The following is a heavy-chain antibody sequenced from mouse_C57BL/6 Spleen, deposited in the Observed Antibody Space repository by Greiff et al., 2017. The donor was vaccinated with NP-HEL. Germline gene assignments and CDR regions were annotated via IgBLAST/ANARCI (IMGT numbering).Heavy chain of an antibody. Sequence: EVQLQQSGAELVKPGASVKLSCTASGFNIKDDYMHWVKQRPEQGLEWIGWIDPENGDTEYASKFQGKATITADTSSNTAYLQLSSLTSEDTAVYYCTLYSNYVYWGQGTLVTVSA. J-gene: IGHJ3*01. CDR3: TLYSNYVY. D-gene: IGHD2-5*01. V-gene: IGHV14-4*01. CDR2: IDPENGDT. CDR1: GFNIKDDY.